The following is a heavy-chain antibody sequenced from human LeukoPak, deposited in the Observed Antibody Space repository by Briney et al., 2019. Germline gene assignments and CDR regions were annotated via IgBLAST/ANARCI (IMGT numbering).Heavy chain of an antibody. J-gene: IGHJ4*02. D-gene: IGHD1-14*01. CDR2: ISSSGSTI. Sequence: GGSLRLSCAASGFTFSDYYMSWIRQAPGKGLEWVSYISSSGSTIYYADSVEGRFTISRDNSKNTLYLQMNSLRAEDTAVYYCARDLYHPQQKLRSDYWGQGTLVTVSS. V-gene: IGHV3-11*01. CDR3: ARDLYHPQQKLRSDY. CDR1: GFTFSDYY.